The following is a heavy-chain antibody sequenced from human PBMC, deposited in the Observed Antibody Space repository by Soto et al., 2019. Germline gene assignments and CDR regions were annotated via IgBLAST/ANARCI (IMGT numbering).Heavy chain of an antibody. CDR1: GGTFSSYA. CDR3: ARKAVRGYSSGWYNWFDP. V-gene: IGHV1-69*13. J-gene: IGHJ5*02. D-gene: IGHD6-19*01. CDR2: IIPIFGTA. Sequence: SVKVSCKASGGTFSSYAISWVRQAPGQGLEWMGGIIPIFGTANYAQKFQGRVTITADESTSTAYMELSSLRSEDTAVYYCARKAVRGYSSGWYNWFDPWGQGTLVTVSS.